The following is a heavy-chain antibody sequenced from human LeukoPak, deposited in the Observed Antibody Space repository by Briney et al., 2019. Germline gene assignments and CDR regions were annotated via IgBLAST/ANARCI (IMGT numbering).Heavy chain of an antibody. CDR1: GDTLSELT. CDR3: AAGGIYSLLDY. D-gene: IGHD3-10*01. J-gene: IGHJ4*02. V-gene: IGHV1-24*01. CDR2: FDPGAGEI. Sequence: GASVKVSCKVSGDTLSELTMHWVRQAPGKGLEWMGGFDPGAGEILYAQQFQGRVTTTEDTSTDTAYMELTSLRSEDSGVYFCAAGGIYSLLDYWGQGTLVTVSS.